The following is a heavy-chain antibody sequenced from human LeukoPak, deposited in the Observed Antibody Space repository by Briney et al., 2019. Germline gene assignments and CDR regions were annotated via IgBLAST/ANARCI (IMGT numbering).Heavy chain of an antibody. Sequence: SETLSLTCTVSGGSISSYYWSWIRQPPGKGLEWIGYIYYSGSTNYNPSLKSRVTISVDTSKNQFSLKLSSVTAADTAVYYCARAPGQYQQLEGEWYFDYWGQGTLVTVSS. V-gene: IGHV4-59*01. D-gene: IGHD2-2*01. CDR1: GGSISSYY. CDR3: ARAPGQYQQLEGEWYFDY. CDR2: IYYSGST. J-gene: IGHJ4*02.